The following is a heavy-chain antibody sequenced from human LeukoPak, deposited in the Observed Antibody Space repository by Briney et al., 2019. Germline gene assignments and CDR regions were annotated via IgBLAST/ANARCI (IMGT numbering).Heavy chain of an antibody. CDR2: IYYSGST. Sequence: PSETLSLTCTVSCGSISSSSHYWGWIRQPPGKGLQWIGSIYYSGSTYYNPSLKSRVTISVDTSKNQFSLKLSSVTAADTAVYYCARRTFTRGEPFDYWGQGTLVTVSS. CDR1: CGSISSSSHY. D-gene: IGHD3-10*01. V-gene: IGHV4-39*01. J-gene: IGHJ4*02. CDR3: ARRTFTRGEPFDY.